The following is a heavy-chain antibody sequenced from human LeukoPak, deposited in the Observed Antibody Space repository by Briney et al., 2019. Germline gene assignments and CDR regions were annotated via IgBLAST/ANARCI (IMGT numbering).Heavy chain of an antibody. J-gene: IGHJ4*02. D-gene: IGHD5-24*01. Sequence: GGSLRLSCAASGFTFSSDSVIWARQAPGKGLEWVSYVSSSGTTTYYADSVKGRFTISRDNGKNLVALQMNSLRDEDTAVYYCARADRDGNKRFLDWGQGTLVTVSS. V-gene: IGHV3-48*02. CDR1: GFTFSSDS. CDR2: VSSSGTTT. CDR3: ARADRDGNKRFLD.